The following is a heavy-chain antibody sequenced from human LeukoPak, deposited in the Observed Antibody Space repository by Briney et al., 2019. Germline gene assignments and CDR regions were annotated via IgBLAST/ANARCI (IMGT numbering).Heavy chain of an antibody. J-gene: IGHJ5*02. V-gene: IGHV4-34*01. CDR2: INHSGST. CDR3: ARRGLRAQLWLVEATRKNWFDP. CDR1: GGSFSGYY. Sequence: SETLSLTCAVYGGSFSGYYWSWIRRPPGKGLEWIGEINHSGSTNYNPSLKSRVTISVDTSKNQFSLKLSSVTAADTAVYYCARRGLRAQLWLVEATRKNWFDPWGQGTLVTVSS. D-gene: IGHD5-18*01.